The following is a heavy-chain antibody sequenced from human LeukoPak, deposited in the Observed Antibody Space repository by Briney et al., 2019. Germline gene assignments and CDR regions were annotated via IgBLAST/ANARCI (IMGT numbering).Heavy chain of an antibody. J-gene: IGHJ5*02. D-gene: IGHD5/OR15-5a*01. CDR1: GGSFSGYY. V-gene: IGHV4-34*01. Sequence: SETLSLTCAVYGGSFSGYYWSWIRQPPGKGLEWIGEINHSGSTNYNPSLKSRVTISVDTSKNQFSLKLSSVTAADTAVYYCARDFAGFLRSSTINWFDPWGQGTLVTVSS. CDR2: INHSGST. CDR3: ARDFAGFLRSSTINWFDP.